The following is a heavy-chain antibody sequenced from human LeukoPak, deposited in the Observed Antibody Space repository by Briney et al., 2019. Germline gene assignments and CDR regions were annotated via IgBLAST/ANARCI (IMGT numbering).Heavy chain of an antibody. Sequence: SETLSLTCTVSGYSISSGYYWGWIRQPPVKGLEWIGSIYHSGSTYYNPSLKSRVTISVDTSKNQFSLKLSSVTAADTAVYYCAHAMVAWYFDLWGRGSLVTVSS. J-gene: IGHJ2*01. CDR3: AHAMVAWYFDL. V-gene: IGHV4-38-2*02. D-gene: IGHD2-15*01. CDR2: IYHSGST. CDR1: GYSISSGYY.